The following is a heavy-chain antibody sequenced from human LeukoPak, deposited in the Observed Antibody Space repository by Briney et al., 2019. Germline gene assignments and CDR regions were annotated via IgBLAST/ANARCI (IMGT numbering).Heavy chain of an antibody. CDR3: ARLPLLWFGESSNYYYYGMDV. Sequence: SETLSLTCTVSGGSISSYYWSWIRQPAGKGLEWIGRIYTSGSTYYNPSLKSRVTISVDTSKNQFSLKLSSVTAADPAVYYCARLPLLWFGESSNYYYYGMDVWGQGTTVTVSS. V-gene: IGHV4-4*07. CDR2: IYTSGST. CDR1: GGSISSYY. J-gene: IGHJ6*02. D-gene: IGHD3-10*01.